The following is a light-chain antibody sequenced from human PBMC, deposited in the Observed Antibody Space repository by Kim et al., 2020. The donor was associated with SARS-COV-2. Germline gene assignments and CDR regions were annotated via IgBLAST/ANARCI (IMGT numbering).Light chain of an antibody. V-gene: IGLV4-69*01. CDR3: QTWDTGIVI. Sequence: QLVLTQSPSASASLGASVQLTCTLPSGHSSYAIAWHQQQPEKGPRYLMKIYSDGSHTRGDGISDRFSGSSSGSERYLTISSLQAEDEADYFGQTWDTGIVIFGGGTKVTVL. CDR1: SGHSSYA. CDR2: IYSDGSH. J-gene: IGLJ2*01.